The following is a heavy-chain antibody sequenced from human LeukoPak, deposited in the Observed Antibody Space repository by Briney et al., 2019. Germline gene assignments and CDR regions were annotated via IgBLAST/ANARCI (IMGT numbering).Heavy chain of an antibody. Sequence: PGGSLRLSCAASGFTFSSYGMHWVRQAPGKGLEWVAVISYDGSNKYYADSVKGRFTISRDNSKNTLYLQMNSLRAEDTDVYYCAKDWNRYSGYATRFDYWGQGTLVTVSS. CDR3: AKDWNRYSGYATRFDY. V-gene: IGHV3-30*18. D-gene: IGHD5-12*01. CDR1: GFTFSSYG. CDR2: ISYDGSNK. J-gene: IGHJ4*02.